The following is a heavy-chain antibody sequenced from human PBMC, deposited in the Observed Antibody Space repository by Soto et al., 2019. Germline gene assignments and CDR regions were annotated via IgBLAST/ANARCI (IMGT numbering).Heavy chain of an antibody. CDR3: ARQVFLNWFDP. CDR1: GGSVSSNNYY. J-gene: IGHJ5*02. Sequence: QLQLQESGPGLVKPSETLSLTCSVSGGSVSSNNYYWAWIRQPPGKGLEWIGSIYFTGSTYYNSSLKSRVTISVDPSKNHFSLKLSSVTAADTAVYYCARQVFLNWFDPWGQGTLVTVSS. CDR2: IYFTGST. V-gene: IGHV4-39*01. D-gene: IGHD2-21*01.